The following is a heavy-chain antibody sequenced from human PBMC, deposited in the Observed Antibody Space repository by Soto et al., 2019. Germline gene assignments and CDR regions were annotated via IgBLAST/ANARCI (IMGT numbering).Heavy chain of an antibody. CDR3: ARDSSSVSFDAFDI. Sequence: SETLSLTCTVSGGSISSSSYYWGWIRQPPGKGLEWIGSIYYSGSTYYNPSLKSRVTISVDTSKNQFSLKLSSVTAADTAVYYCARDSSSVSFDAFDIWGQGTMVTVSS. J-gene: IGHJ3*02. D-gene: IGHD6-6*01. V-gene: IGHV4-39*07. CDR2: IYYSGST. CDR1: GGSISSSSYY.